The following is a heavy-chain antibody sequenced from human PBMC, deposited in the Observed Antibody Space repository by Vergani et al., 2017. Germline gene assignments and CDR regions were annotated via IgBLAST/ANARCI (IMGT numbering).Heavy chain of an antibody. Sequence: EVQLVESGGGLVKPGGSLRLSCAASGFTFSSYSMNWVRQAPGKGLEWVSSISSSSSYIYYADSVKGRFTISRDNAKNSLYLQMNSLRAEDTAVYYCARAPSDTWYYYYMEVWGKGTTVTVYS. V-gene: IGHV3-21*01. J-gene: IGHJ6*03. CDR3: ARAPSDTWYYYYMEV. D-gene: IGHD5-18*01. CDR2: ISSSSSYI. CDR1: GFTFSSYS.